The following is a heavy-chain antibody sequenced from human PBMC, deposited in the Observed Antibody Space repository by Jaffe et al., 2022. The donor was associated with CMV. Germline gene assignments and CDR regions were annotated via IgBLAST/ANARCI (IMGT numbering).Heavy chain of an antibody. CDR3: ARSGDYVNVNWFDA. V-gene: IGHV1-18*04. J-gene: IGHJ5*02. Sequence: QIQLVQSGGEVKKPGASVKASCKASGYSFSSYGISWVRQAPGQGLEWVGWISASNGNTNYAQKFRDRVTMTTDTSTTTAYLEVRSLRSDDTAVYYCARSGDYVNVNWFDAWGQGTLVTVSS. CDR1: GYSFSSYG. CDR2: ISASNGNT. D-gene: IGHD4-17*01.